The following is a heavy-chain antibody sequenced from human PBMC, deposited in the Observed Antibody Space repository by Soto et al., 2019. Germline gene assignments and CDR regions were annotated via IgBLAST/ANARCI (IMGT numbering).Heavy chain of an antibody. V-gene: IGHV5-51*01. Sequence: ESLQISCKGSGYSFTSYWIGWVRQMPGKGLEWMGIIYPGDSDTRYSPSFQGQVTISADKSISTAYLQWSSLKASDTAMYYCARRYYYDSSGPDYYYYGMDVWGQGTTVTVSS. CDR3: ARRYYYDSSGPDYYYYGMDV. CDR2: IYPGDSDT. CDR1: GYSFTSYW. J-gene: IGHJ6*02. D-gene: IGHD3-22*01.